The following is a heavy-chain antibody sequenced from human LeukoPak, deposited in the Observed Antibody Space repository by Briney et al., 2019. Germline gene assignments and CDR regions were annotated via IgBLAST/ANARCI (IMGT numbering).Heavy chain of an antibody. CDR3: AKGLPPGDFWSGLEF. CDR1: GFTFSSYA. V-gene: IGHV3-23*01. Sequence: PGGSLRLSCAASGFTFSSYAMSWVRQAPGKGLEWVSAISGSGGSTYYADSVKGRFTISRDNSKNTLYLQMNSLRAEDTAVYHCAKGLPPGDFWSGLEFWGQGTLVTVSS. CDR2: ISGSGGST. D-gene: IGHD3-3*01. J-gene: IGHJ4*02.